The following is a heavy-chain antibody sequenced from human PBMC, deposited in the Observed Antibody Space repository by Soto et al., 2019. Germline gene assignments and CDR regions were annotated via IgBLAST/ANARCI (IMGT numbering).Heavy chain of an antibody. V-gene: IGHV4-39*01. CDR1: GGSISSSSYY. CDR3: ARKLYSSSRGWFDP. Sequence: QLQLQESGPGLVKPSETLSLTCTVSGGSISSSSYYWGWIRQPPGKGLEWIGSIYYSGSTYYNPSLKSRVTISVDTSKNQFSLKLSSVTAADTAVYYCARKLYSSSRGWFDPWGQGTLVTVSS. D-gene: IGHD6-6*01. J-gene: IGHJ5*02. CDR2: IYYSGST.